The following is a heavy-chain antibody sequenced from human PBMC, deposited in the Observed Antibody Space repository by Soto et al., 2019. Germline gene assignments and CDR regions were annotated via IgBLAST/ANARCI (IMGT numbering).Heavy chain of an antibody. J-gene: IGHJ5*02. CDR1: GFTFSSYW. CDR2: IKQDGSEK. Sequence: GGSLRLSCAASGFTFSSYWMSWVRQAPGKGLEWVANIKQDGSEKYYVDSVKGRFTISRDNSKNTRYLQMNSLRAKDTAVYYCAKGGVVPAVPNWFDPWGQGTLVTV. D-gene: IGHD2-2*01. CDR3: AKGGVVPAVPNWFDP. V-gene: IGHV3-7*03.